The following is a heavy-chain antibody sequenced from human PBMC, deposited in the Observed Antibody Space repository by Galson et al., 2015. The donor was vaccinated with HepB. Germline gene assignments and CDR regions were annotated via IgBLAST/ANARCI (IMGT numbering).Heavy chain of an antibody. J-gene: IGHJ6*02. CDR1: GGSISSSIHY. Sequence: TLSLTCIVSGGSISSSIHYWGWIRQPPGKGLEWIGNIYYAGSTYYNPSLKNRVEMSVDTPKNQFTLKLSSVTAADTAVYYCARSTTYSSGVDAWGQGTTVTVSS. CDR3: ARSTTYSSGVDA. V-gene: IGHV4-39*01. D-gene: IGHD5/OR15-5a*01. CDR2: IYYAGST.